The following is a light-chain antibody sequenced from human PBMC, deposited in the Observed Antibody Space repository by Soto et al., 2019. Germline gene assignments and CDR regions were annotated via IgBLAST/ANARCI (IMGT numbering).Light chain of an antibody. CDR3: QQYGSSPPYT. CDR2: GAS. V-gene: IGKV3-20*01. CDR1: QNLGTLY. Sequence: EIVLTQSPGTLSLSPGERGTLSCRASQNLGTLYLAWFQQKPGQAPRLLIYGASSRATGIPDRFSGSGSGTDFTLTISRLEPEDFAVYYCQQYGSSPPYTFGQGTKVDIK. J-gene: IGKJ2*01.